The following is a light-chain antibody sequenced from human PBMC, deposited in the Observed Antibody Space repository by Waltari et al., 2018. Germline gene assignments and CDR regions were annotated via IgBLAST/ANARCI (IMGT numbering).Light chain of an antibody. Sequence: DVVMTQFPDSLAGSLGERATINCKSTLSVSYSPYNKTYLAWFQQKPGQPPKLLIYWASTRESGVPDRFTGSGSGTDFTLTINSLQAEDVAVYYCQQYYIAPWTFGQGSKVEIK. CDR3: QQYYIAPWT. J-gene: IGKJ1*01. CDR1: LSVSYSPYNKTY. CDR2: WAS. V-gene: IGKV4-1*01.